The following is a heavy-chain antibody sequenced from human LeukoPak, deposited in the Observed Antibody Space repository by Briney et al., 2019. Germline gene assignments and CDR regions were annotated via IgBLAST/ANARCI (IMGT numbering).Heavy chain of an antibody. CDR3: ARDRPKYSYGFTYYYYYGMDV. Sequence: ASVKVSCKASGYTFTSYGISWVRQAPGQGLEWMGWISAYNGNTNYAQKLQGRVTVTTDTSTSTAYMELRSLRSDDTAVYYCARDRPKYSYGFTYYYYYGMDVWGQGTTVTVSS. J-gene: IGHJ6*02. V-gene: IGHV1-18*01. D-gene: IGHD5-18*01. CDR1: GYTFTSYG. CDR2: ISAYNGNT.